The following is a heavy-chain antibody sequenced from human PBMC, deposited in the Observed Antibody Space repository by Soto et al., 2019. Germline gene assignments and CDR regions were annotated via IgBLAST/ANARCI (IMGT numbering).Heavy chain of an antibody. J-gene: IGHJ4*02. V-gene: IGHV1-69*02. D-gene: IGHD3-10*01. CDR2: VNPIVSMS. Sequence: QVQLVQSGAEVKRPGSSVKVSCKASGDTFNFYSINWVRQAPGLGLEWMGRVNPIVSMSNYAQKFPVRVTMTADKSTSTAYMELSSLRSADTAIYYCASSYGSGYRAFDYWGQGALVTVSS. CDR1: GDTFNFYS. CDR3: ASSYGSGYRAFDY.